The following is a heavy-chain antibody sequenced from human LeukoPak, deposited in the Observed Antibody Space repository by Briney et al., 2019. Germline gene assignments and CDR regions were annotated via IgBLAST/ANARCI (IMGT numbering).Heavy chain of an antibody. CDR3: AKGLTFYCSGVAAENDAFDI. Sequence: GGSLRLSCAASGFTFSTYTMSWVRQAPGKGLEWVSAIRGSGGRTYYADSVKGRFTISRDNSKNTLYLQMNSLRAEDTAVYYCAKGLTFYCSGVAAENDAFDIWGQGTMVTVSS. D-gene: IGHD2-15*01. CDR1: GFTFSTYT. V-gene: IGHV3-23*01. CDR2: IRGSGGRT. J-gene: IGHJ3*02.